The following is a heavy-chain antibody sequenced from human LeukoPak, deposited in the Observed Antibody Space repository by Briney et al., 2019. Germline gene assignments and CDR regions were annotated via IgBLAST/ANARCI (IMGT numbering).Heavy chain of an antibody. CDR1: GGSFSGYY. V-gene: IGHV4-34*01. CDR2: INHSGST. CDR3: AREPLIGLSSGWYYYYCGMDV. D-gene: IGHD6-19*01. J-gene: IGHJ6*02. Sequence: KPSETLSLTCAVYGGSFSGYYWSWIRQPPGKGLEWIGKINHSGSTNYNPSLKSRVTISVDTSKNQFSLKLSSVTAADTAVYYCAREPLIGLSSGWYYYYCGMDVWGQGTTVTVSS.